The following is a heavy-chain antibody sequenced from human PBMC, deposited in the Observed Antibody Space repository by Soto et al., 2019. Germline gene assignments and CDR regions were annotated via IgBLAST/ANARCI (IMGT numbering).Heavy chain of an antibody. Sequence: QVQLQESGPGLVRPSETLSLTCTVSGASLTSGSYYWSWVRQPPGKGLEWIAYIYRSGSTNYNPSLKSRATISFDTSNNQFSLRLTSVTPADTAMYYCAIWKYSYADLPGDWFDSWGQGTLVTVSS. V-gene: IGHV4-61*01. J-gene: IGHJ5*01. D-gene: IGHD3-16*01. CDR3: AIWKYSYADLPGDWFDS. CDR1: GASLTSGSYY. CDR2: IYRSGST.